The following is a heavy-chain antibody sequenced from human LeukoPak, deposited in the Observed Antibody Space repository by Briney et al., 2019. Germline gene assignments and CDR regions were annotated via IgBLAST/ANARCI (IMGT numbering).Heavy chain of an antibody. Sequence: GGTLRLSCAASGFTFSSYAMSWVRQAPGKGLEWVSAISGSGGSTYYADSVKGRFTISRDNSKNTLYLQMNSLRAEDTAVYYCAKDGVGPIQLWLDYWGQGTLVTVSS. CDR2: ISGSGGST. CDR3: AKDGVGPIQLWLDY. J-gene: IGHJ4*02. V-gene: IGHV3-23*01. D-gene: IGHD5-18*01. CDR1: GFTFSSYA.